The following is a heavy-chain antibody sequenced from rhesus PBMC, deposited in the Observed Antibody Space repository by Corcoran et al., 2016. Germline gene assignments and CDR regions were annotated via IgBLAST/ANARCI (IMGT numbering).Heavy chain of an antibody. J-gene: IGHJ4*01. CDR3: ARTTELGIPFDY. CDR1: GGSISSDY. CDR2: SSGSVGNP. V-gene: IGHV4-173*01. Sequence: QLQLQESGPGLVKPSETLSLTCAVSGGSISSDYWSWIRQPPGKGLEWIGRSSGSVGNPDSNPALKSRVPISIAASKNQFSLRLRAVTAADTAVYYCARTTELGIPFDYWGQGVQVTVSS. D-gene: IGHD5-42*01.